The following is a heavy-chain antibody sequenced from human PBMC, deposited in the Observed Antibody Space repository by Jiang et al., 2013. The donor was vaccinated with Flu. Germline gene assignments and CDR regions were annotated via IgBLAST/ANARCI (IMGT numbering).Heavy chain of an antibody. CDR2: ISSSGSTI. CDR3: AKAVPGWELLRYYFDY. Sequence: QLLESGGGLVQPGGSLRLSCAASGFTFSSYEMNWVRQAPGKGLEWVSYISSSGSTIYYADSVKGRFTISRDNAKNSLYLQMNSLRAEDTAVYYCAKAVPGWELLRYYFDYWGQGTLVTVSS. V-gene: IGHV3-48*03. J-gene: IGHJ4*02. D-gene: IGHD1-26*01. CDR1: GFTFSSYE.